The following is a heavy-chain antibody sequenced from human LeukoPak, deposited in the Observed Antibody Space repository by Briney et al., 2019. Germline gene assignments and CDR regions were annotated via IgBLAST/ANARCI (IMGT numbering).Heavy chain of an antibody. J-gene: IGHJ4*02. Sequence: GASVKVSFKASGYTFIGYYMHWVRQAPGQGLEWMGWINPNSGGTNYAQKFQDRVTMTRDTSISTAYMELSRLRSDDTAMYFCARAYTGFEAFVYWGQGTLVTVSS. CDR3: ARAYTGFEAFVY. V-gene: IGHV1-2*02. D-gene: IGHD5-12*01. CDR1: GYTFIGYY. CDR2: INPNSGGT.